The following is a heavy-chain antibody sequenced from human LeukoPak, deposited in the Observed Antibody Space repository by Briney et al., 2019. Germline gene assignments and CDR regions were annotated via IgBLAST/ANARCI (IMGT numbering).Heavy chain of an antibody. J-gene: IGHJ4*02. CDR2: IRYDGDDK. CDR1: GFTFSGFG. Sequence: PGETLRLSCATSGFTFSGFGMHWVRQAPGKGLEWVAFIRYDGDDKYYADSVKGRFTISRDNSKNTLYLQMNSLRADDTAVYYCAKPHFDYWGQGTLVTVSS. V-gene: IGHV3-30*02. CDR3: AKPHFDY.